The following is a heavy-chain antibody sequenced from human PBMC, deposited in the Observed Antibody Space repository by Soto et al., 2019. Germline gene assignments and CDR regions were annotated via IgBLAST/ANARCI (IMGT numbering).Heavy chain of an antibody. Sequence: GGPLRLSCAASGFTFSSYEMNWVRQAPGKGLEWVSYVSSSGSTIYYADSVKGRFTISRDNAKNSLYLQMNSLRAEDTAVYYCAREAAAGSDAFDIWGQGTMVTVSS. D-gene: IGHD6-13*01. CDR2: VSSSGSTI. CDR3: AREAAAGSDAFDI. CDR1: GFTFSSYE. V-gene: IGHV3-48*03. J-gene: IGHJ3*02.